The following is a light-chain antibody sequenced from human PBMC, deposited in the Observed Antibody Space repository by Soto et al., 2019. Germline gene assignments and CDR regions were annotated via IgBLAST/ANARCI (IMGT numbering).Light chain of an antibody. CDR3: SSYTSTSTLYV. V-gene: IGLV2-14*03. J-gene: IGLJ1*01. CDR1: SSDIGGYNY. CDR2: DVS. Sequence: QSALTHPASVSGSPGQSITISCTGTSSDIGGYNYVSWYQQLPGKVPKLIIYDVSNRPSGVSDRFSGSKSGNAASLTISGLQAEDAADYYCSSYTSTSTLYVFGTGTKGPS.